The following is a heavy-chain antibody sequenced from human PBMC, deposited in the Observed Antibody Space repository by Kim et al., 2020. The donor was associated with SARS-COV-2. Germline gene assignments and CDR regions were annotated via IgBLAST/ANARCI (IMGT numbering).Heavy chain of an antibody. CDR2: ISGSGGST. J-gene: IGHJ6*02. Sequence: GGSLRLSCAASGFTFSSYAMSWVRQAPGKGLEWVSAISGSGGSTYYADSVKGRFTISRDNSKNTLYLQMNSLRAEDTAVYYCAKVPGIAAAGTQGNYYYYYYGMDVWGQGTTVTVSS. D-gene: IGHD6-13*01. CDR1: GFTFSSYA. V-gene: IGHV3-23*01. CDR3: AKVPGIAAAGTQGNYYYYYYGMDV.